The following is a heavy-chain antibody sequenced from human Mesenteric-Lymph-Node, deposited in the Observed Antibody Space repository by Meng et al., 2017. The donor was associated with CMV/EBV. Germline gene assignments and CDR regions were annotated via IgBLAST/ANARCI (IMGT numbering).Heavy chain of an antibody. V-gene: IGHV3-74*01. CDR3: ARFPITYNPAGLDS. CDR1: GFTFSSYW. CDR2: INSDGSST. J-gene: IGHJ4*02. Sequence: GGSLRLSCAASGFTFSSYWMHWVRQPPGKGLVWVSRINSDGSSTSYTDSVRGRFTISRDNAKNTLYLQMDNLRPDDTAFYYCARFPITYNPAGLDSWGQGTLVTVSS. D-gene: IGHD1-1*01.